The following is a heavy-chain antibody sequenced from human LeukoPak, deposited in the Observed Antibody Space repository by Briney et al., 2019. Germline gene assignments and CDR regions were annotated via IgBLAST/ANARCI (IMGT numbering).Heavy chain of an antibody. CDR2: IKQDGSEK. J-gene: IGHJ4*02. CDR1: GFTFSNYW. V-gene: IGHV3-7*01. Sequence: GGSLRLSYAASGFTFSNYWLIWVRQAPGQGLEWVANIKQDGSEKHYVDSVKGRSTISRDNAKNSLYLQMNSLRAEDTAVYYCARDRQIAYWGQGTLVTVSS. CDR3: ARDRQIAY.